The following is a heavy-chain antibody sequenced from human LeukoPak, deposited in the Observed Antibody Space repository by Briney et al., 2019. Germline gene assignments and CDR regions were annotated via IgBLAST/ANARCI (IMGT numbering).Heavy chain of an antibody. V-gene: IGHV1-69*04. J-gene: IGHJ4*02. CDR1: GGTFSSYA. CDR2: IIPILGIA. D-gene: IGHD1-26*01. CDR3: ARAPTYSGSYYGASDY. Sequence: ASVKVSCKASGGTFSSYAISWVRQAPGQGLEWMGRIIPILGIANYAQKFQGRVTITADKSTSTAYMELSSLRSEDTAVYYCARAPTYSGSYYGASDYWGQGTLVTVSS.